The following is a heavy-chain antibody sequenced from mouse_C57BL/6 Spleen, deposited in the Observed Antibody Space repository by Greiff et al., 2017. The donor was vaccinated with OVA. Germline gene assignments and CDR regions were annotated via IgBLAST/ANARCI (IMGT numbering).Heavy chain of an antibody. J-gene: IGHJ3*01. CDR1: GYTFTDYY. V-gene: IGHV1-26*01. CDR3: ARRGEYYDPFAY. D-gene: IGHD2-4*01. CDR2: INPNNGGT. Sequence: EVQLQQSGPELVKPGASVKISCKASGYTFTDYYMNWVKQSHGKSLEWIGDINPNNGGTSYNQKFKGKATLTVDKSSSTAYMELRSLTSEDSAVYYGARRGEYYDPFAYWGKGTLVTVSA.